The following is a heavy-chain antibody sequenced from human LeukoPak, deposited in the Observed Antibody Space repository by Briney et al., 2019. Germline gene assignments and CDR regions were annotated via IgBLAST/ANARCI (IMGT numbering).Heavy chain of an antibody. V-gene: IGHV4-59*01. CDR2: IYYSGST. CDR1: GGSISSYY. J-gene: IGHJ4*02. CDR3: AREYCSGGSCYLDS. Sequence: PSETLSLTCTVSGGSISSYYWSWIRQPPGKGLEWIGYIYYSGSTNYNPSLKSRVTISVDTSKNQFSLKLSSVTAADTAVYYCAREYCSGGSCYLDSWGQGTLVTVSS. D-gene: IGHD2-15*01.